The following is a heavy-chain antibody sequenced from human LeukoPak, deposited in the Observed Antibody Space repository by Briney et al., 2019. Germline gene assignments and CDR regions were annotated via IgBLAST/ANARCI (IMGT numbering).Heavy chain of an antibody. D-gene: IGHD3-3*01. Sequence: GGSLRLSCAASGLTFSRHDMHWVRQVTGKGLEWVSAIGTLADTFYSDSVKGRFTISRENAKSSLYLQMNSLRAEDTAVYYCATRYYDFWSGYYTYYYYMDVWGKGTTVTVSS. CDR2: IGTLADT. CDR3: ATRYYDFWSGYYTYYYYMDV. V-gene: IGHV3-13*01. J-gene: IGHJ6*03. CDR1: GLTFSRHD.